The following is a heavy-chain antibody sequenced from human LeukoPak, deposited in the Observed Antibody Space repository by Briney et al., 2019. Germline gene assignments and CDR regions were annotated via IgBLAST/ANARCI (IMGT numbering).Heavy chain of an antibody. Sequence: GESLKISCKGSGYSFSSYYIAWVRQMSGKGLEWMGIIYAGDSDTRYSPSLQGQVTISADKSISTAYLQWSSLKASDTAMYYCARQSGYCSGGSCYNWFDPWGQGTLVTVSS. J-gene: IGHJ5*02. CDR2: IYAGDSDT. D-gene: IGHD2-15*01. CDR3: ARQSGYCSGGSCYNWFDP. V-gene: IGHV5-51*01. CDR1: GYSFSSYY.